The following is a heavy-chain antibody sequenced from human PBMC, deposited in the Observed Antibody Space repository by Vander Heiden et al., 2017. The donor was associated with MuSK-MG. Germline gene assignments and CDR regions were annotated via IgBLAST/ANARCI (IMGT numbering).Heavy chain of an antibody. Sequence: EVQLVESGGGLVQPGRSLRLSSAASGFTFDDYALHWVRQAPGKGPEWVSGSSWNSDKIGYGESVRGRFTISRDSAKSSLYLQMDSLRAEDTALYYCARAGGNFDWYFDYWGQGTLVTVSS. D-gene: IGHD3-9*01. CDR3: ARAGGNFDWYFDY. CDR1: GFTFDDYA. J-gene: IGHJ4*02. CDR2: SSWNSDKI. V-gene: IGHV3-9*01.